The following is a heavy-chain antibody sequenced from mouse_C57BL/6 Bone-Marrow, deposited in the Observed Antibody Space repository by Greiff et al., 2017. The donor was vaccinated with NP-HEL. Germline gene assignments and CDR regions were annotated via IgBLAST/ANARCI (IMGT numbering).Heavy chain of an antibody. Sequence: QVQLQQSGAELVRPGTSVKVSCKASGYAFTNYLIEWVKQRPGQGLEWIGVINPGSGGTTYNEKFKGKATLTADKSSSTAYMQLSSLTSEDSAVYFCARKGAYYSNCYAMDYWGQGTSVTVSS. CDR2: INPGSGGT. V-gene: IGHV1-54*01. J-gene: IGHJ4*01. CDR1: GYAFTNYL. D-gene: IGHD2-5*01. CDR3: ARKGAYYSNCYAMDY.